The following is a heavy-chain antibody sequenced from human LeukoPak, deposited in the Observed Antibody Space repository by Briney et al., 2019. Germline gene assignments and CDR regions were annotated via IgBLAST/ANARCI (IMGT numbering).Heavy chain of an antibody. CDR2: IYHNGNT. Sequence: SETLSLTCAVSGGSISSGGYSWSWIRQPPGKGLEWIGYIYHNGNTYSSPPLNSRVTISVDSSTNQLSLKLSSVPAADTAMYYCASGGYSYGFDYWGQGTLVTVSS. D-gene: IGHD5-18*01. J-gene: IGHJ4*02. CDR1: GGSISSGGYS. V-gene: IGHV4-30-2*01. CDR3: ASGGYSYGFDY.